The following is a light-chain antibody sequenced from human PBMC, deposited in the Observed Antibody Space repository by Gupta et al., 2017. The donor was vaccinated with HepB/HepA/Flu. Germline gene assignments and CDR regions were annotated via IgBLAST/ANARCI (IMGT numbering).Light chain of an antibody. CDR3: MQASHWPLT. J-gene: IGKJ4*02. V-gene: IGKV2-30*01. CDR1: QSLVYSDKNTY. CDR2: KVS. Sequence: VVMIPSTLSLPVTLGQLASISCRSSQSLVYSDKNTYLKWFHQKPRQSPRRLIYKVSNRDSGVPDRCSGSEAGKMYILRISRVEDEDVGIYYCMQASHWPLTFGGGTKVEIK.